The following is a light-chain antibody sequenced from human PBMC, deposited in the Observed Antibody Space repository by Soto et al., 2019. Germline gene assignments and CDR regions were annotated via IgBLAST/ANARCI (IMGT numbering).Light chain of an antibody. CDR2: EVN. CDR3: SSYAPNKV. CDR1: SSDVGANNY. V-gene: IGLV2-8*01. J-gene: IGLJ3*02. Sequence: QSALTQPPSASGSLGQSVTISCTGTSSDVGANNYVSWYQQHPGKAPKLMIYEVNKRPSGVPDRFSGSKSGNTASLTVSGLQAEDEADYYCSSYAPNKVFGGGTKVTVL.